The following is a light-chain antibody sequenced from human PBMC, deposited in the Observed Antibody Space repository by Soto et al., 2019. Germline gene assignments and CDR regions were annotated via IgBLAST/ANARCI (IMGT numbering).Light chain of an antibody. J-gene: IGKJ3*01. Sequence: EIVLTQSPATLSLSPGEIATLSCRASQSVSSYFAWYQQKPGQAPRLLIYDASNRATGIPARFSGSGSGTDFNLTISSLEPEYFAVYYCQQRIAWPQITFGPGTTVDIK. V-gene: IGKV3-11*01. CDR2: DAS. CDR3: QQRIAWPQIT. CDR1: QSVSSY.